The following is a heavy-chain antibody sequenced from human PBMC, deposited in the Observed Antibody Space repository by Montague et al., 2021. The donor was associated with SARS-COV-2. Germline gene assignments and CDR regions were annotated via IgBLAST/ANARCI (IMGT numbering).Heavy chain of an antibody. V-gene: IGHV4-39*01. CDR3: ARHGGHSYAHFAY. CDR2: IYYSGST. J-gene: IGHJ4*02. CDR1: GGSISSSSYY. D-gene: IGHD5-18*01. Sequence: SETLSLTCTVSGGSISSSSYYWDWLRQPPGKGLEWIGSIYYSGSTYYNASLKSRVTISVDTSKNQFSLKLTSVTAADTAVYYCARHGGHSYAHFAYWGQGTLVIVSS.